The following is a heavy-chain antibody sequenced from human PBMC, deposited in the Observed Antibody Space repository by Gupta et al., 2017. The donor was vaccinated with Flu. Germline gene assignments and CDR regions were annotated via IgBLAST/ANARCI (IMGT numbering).Heavy chain of an antibody. J-gene: IGHJ4*02. Sequence: QVQLVQSGAEVTKPGASAKVSCKVSGYTHTELSMHWVRQAPGKGLEWMGGSDPEDGETIYAQKFQGRVTMTEDTSTNTAYMELSSLRSEDTAVYYCATGFGLATYSRHFDYWGQGTLVTVSS. CDR3: ATGFGLATYSRHFDY. V-gene: IGHV1-24*01. CDR2: SDPEDGET. CDR1: GYTHTELS. D-gene: IGHD6-13*01.